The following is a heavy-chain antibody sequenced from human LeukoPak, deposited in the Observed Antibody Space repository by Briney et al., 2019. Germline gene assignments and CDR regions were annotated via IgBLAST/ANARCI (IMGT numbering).Heavy chain of an antibody. J-gene: IGHJ4*02. CDR3: ARDRYDFWSGYSSYYFDY. V-gene: IGHV3-48*01. Sequence: GGSLRLSCAASGVTFSSYSMNWVRQAPGKGLEWVSYICSSSTIYYADSVKGRFTISRDNAKNSLYLQMNSLRAEDTAVYYCARDRYDFWSGYSSYYFDYWGQGTLVTVSS. CDR2: ICSSSTI. CDR1: GVTFSSYS. D-gene: IGHD3-3*01.